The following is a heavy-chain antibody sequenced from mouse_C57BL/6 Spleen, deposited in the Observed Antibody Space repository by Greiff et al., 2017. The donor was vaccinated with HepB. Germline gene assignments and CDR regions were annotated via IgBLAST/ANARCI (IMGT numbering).Heavy chain of an antibody. D-gene: IGHD1-1*01. CDR3: ASEGAYYGSSPFAY. V-gene: IGHV1-18*01. Sequence: EVQLQESGPELVKPGASVKIPCKASGYTFTDYNMDWVKQSHGKSLEWIGDVNPNNGGTIYNQKFKGKATLTVDKSSSTAYMELRSLTSEDTAVYYCASEGAYYGSSPFAYWGQGTLVTVSA. J-gene: IGHJ3*01. CDR1: GYTFTDYN. CDR2: VNPNNGGT.